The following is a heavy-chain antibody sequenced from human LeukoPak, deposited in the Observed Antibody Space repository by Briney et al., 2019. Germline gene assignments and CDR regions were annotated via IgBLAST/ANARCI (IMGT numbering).Heavy chain of an antibody. CDR2: ISGSGGST. CDR1: GFTFSSYA. J-gene: IGHJ6*02. D-gene: IGHD1-26*01. V-gene: IGHV3-23*01. Sequence: GGSLRLSCAASGFTFSSYAMSWVRQAPGKGLEWVSVISGSGGSTYYADSVKGRFTISRDNSKNTLYLHMNSLRGEDTAVYYCAKARGIRYYYGTDVWGQGTTVTVSS. CDR3: AKARGIRYYYGTDV.